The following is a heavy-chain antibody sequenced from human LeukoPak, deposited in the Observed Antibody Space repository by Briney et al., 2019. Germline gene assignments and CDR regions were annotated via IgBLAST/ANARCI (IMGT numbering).Heavy chain of an antibody. Sequence: PGGSLRLSCAASGFTFSDYYMSWIRQAPGKGLEWVSYISSSSSYTNYADSVKGRFTISRDNAKNSLYLQMNSLRAEDTAVYYCARGHKPGFWSGYYGPYYFDYWGQGTLVTASP. J-gene: IGHJ4*02. D-gene: IGHD3-3*01. CDR1: GFTFSDYY. V-gene: IGHV3-11*06. CDR3: ARGHKPGFWSGYYGPYYFDY. CDR2: ISSSSSYT.